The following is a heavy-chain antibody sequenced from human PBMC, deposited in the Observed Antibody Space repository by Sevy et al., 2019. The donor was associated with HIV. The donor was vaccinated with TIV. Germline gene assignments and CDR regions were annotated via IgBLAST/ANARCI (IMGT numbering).Heavy chain of an antibody. V-gene: IGHV3-21*01. CDR2: ISSSSSYI. Sequence: GGSQRLSCAASGFTFSSYSMNWVRQAPGKGLEWVSSISSSSSYIYYADSVKGRFTISRDNAKNSLYLQMNSLRAGETAVYYCARAHPGKTTTFKFVGNYYYGMDVWGQGTTVTVSS. CDR1: GFTFSSYS. CDR3: ARAHPGKTTTFKFVGNYYYGMDV. J-gene: IGHJ6*02. D-gene: IGHD4-4*01.